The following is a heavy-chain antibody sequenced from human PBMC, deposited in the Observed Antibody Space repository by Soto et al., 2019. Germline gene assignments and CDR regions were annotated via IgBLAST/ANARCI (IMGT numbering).Heavy chain of an antibody. CDR1: GFTFSSYA. CDR3: AREGVTIFGVVGGPGY. CDR2: ISYDGSNK. D-gene: IGHD3-3*01. J-gene: IGHJ4*02. V-gene: IGHV3-30-3*01. Sequence: QGQLVEFWGGVVQPGRSMRLSCAASGFTFSSYAMHWVRQAPGKGLEWVAVISYDGSNKYYADSVKGRFTISRDNSKNTLYLQMNSLRAEDTAVYYCAREGVTIFGVVGGPGYWGQGTLVTVSS.